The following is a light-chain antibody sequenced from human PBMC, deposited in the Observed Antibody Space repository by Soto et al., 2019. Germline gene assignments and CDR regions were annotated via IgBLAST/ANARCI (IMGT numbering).Light chain of an antibody. CDR1: PSVSSSY. Sequence: EIVLTQSPGTLSLSPGERATLSCRASPSVSSSYLAWYQQKPGQAPRLLIYGASSRATGIPDRFSGSGSGTDFTLPISRLEPEDFAVYYCQQYGSSRQYTFGQGTKLEIK. CDR3: QQYGSSRQYT. J-gene: IGKJ2*01. CDR2: GAS. V-gene: IGKV3-20*01.